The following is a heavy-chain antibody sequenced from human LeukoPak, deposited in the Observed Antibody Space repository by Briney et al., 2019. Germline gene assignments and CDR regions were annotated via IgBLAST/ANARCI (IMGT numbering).Heavy chain of an antibody. CDR2: IYYSGST. D-gene: IGHD4-17*01. V-gene: IGHV4-59*08. Sequence: KPSETLSLTCTVSGGSISSYHWSWIRQPPGKGLEWIGYIYYSGSTNYNPSLKSRVTISVDTSKNQFSLKLSSVTAADTAVYYCARRSLDYGDYKYYYYMDVWGKGTTVTVSS. CDR1: GGSISSYH. CDR3: ARRSLDYGDYKYYYYMDV. J-gene: IGHJ6*03.